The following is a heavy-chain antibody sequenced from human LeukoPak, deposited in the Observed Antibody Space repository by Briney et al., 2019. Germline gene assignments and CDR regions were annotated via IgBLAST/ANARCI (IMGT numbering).Heavy chain of an antibody. CDR3: ARHNVRGVSHWLDP. J-gene: IGHJ5*02. V-gene: IGHV4-4*07. D-gene: IGHD3-10*01. CDR1: GGSISSYY. CDR2: IYTSGST. Sequence: PSETLSLTCTVSGGSISSYYWSWIRQPAGKGLEWIGRIYTSGSTNYNPSLKSRITISVDTSNNKFSLKLSSVTAADTAVYFCARHNVRGVSHWLDPWGQGTQVTVSS.